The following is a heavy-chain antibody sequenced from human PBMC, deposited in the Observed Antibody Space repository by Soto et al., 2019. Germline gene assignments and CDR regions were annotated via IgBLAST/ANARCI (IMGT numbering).Heavy chain of an antibody. J-gene: IGHJ3*02. V-gene: IGHV2-5*05. CDR1: GFSLSTSGVG. Sequence: SGPTLVNPTQTLTLTCTFSGFSLSTSGVGVGWIRQPPGKALEWLALFYWDDDKRYGPSLKSRLTITKDTSKNQVVLTMTNMDPVDTATYYCALRQSSEIVAPPAFXIWGQGTMVTVSS. CDR2: FYWDDDK. CDR3: ALRQSSEIVAPPAFXI. D-gene: IGHD5-12*01.